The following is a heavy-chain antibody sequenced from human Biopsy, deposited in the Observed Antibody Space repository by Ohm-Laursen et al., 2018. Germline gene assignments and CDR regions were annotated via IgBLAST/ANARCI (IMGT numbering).Heavy chain of an antibody. Sequence: SETLSLTCTVTDGSISNIINYWGWIRQPLGKGLEWLGSIYHTGITDYNPSLKSRVPISEDTSNNQFSLKLSSLTAADTAVYYCARHSFGSGRDFWGQGTLVTVSS. CDR2: IYHTGIT. CDR3: ARHSFGSGRDF. D-gene: IGHD3-10*01. V-gene: IGHV4-39*01. J-gene: IGHJ4*02. CDR1: DGSISNIINY.